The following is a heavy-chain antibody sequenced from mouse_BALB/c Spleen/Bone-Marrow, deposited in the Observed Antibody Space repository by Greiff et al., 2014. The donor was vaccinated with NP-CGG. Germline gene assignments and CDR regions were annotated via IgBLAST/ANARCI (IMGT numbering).Heavy chain of an antibody. CDR3: ARSDGYYPYYYAMDY. Sequence: QGQLKEAGGGLGEPGGLVKLSCKASCYPFPSYWVPWGEQRPGQGLEWVGEINPSNGRTNYNEKFKSKATLTVDKSSSTAYMQLSSLTSEDSAVYYCARSDGYYPYYYAMDYWGQGTSVTVSS. CDR1: CYPFPSYW. CDR2: INPSNGRT. D-gene: IGHD2-3*01. V-gene: IGHV1S81*02. J-gene: IGHJ4*01.